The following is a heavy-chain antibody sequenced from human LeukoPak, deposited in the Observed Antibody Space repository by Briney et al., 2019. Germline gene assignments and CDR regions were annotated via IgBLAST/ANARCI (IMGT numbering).Heavy chain of an antibody. CDR2: INGDGSTT. D-gene: IGHD3-10*01. V-gene: IGHV3-74*03. CDR1: GFTFSTYW. Sequence: GGSLGLSCAASGFTFSTYWINWVRQGPGKGLVWVALINGDGSTTTHADSVKGRFTISRDNAKNTVYLQMNSLRDEDTAVYYCARDYAGSPDYWGQGTLVTVSS. J-gene: IGHJ4*02. CDR3: ARDYAGSPDY.